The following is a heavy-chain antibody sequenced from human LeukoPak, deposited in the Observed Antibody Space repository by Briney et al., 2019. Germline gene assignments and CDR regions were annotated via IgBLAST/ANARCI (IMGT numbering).Heavy chain of an antibody. D-gene: IGHD6-25*01. CDR1: GFTFTTYW. CDR2: IKQDGSAK. J-gene: IGHJ5*02. V-gene: IGHV3-7*01. Sequence: GGSLRLSCATSGFTFTTYWMAWVRQAPGKGLEWVANIKQDGSAKYYVDSVKGRFAISRDNTNNSLYLQMDNLRVEDTAMYYCAKIAAAVPDQWGQGTVVTVSS. CDR3: AKIAAAVPDQ.